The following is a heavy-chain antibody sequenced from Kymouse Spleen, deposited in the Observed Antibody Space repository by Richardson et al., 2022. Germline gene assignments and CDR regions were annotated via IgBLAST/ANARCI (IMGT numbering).Heavy chain of an antibody. D-gene: IGHD6-13*01. V-gene: IGHV4-39*01. Sequence: QLQLQESGPGLVKPSETLSLTCTVSGGSISSSSYYWGWIRQPPGKGLEWIGSIYYSGSTYYNPSLKSRVTISVDTSKNQFSLKLSSVTAADTAVYYCARGYSSSWWDAFDIWGQGTMVTVSS. CDR3: ARGYSSSWWDAFDI. J-gene: IGHJ3*02. CDR2: IYYSGST. CDR1: GGSISSSSYY.